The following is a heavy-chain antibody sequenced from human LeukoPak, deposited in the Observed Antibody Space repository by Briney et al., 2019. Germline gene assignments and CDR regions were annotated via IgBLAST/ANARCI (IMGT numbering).Heavy chain of an antibody. CDR2: IYYSGSI. J-gene: IGHJ5*02. Sequence: SETLSLTCTVSGGSISSYYWSWIRQPPGKGLEWIGYIYYSGSINYNPSLKSRVTISVDTSKNQFSLKLSSVTAADTAVYYCAREGGWYGRGNNWFDPWGQGTLVTVSS. D-gene: IGHD6-19*01. CDR3: AREGGWYGRGNNWFDP. V-gene: IGHV4-59*01. CDR1: GGSISSYY.